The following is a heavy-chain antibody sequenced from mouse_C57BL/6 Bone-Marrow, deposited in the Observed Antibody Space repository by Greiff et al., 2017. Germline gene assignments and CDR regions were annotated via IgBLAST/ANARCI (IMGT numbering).Heavy chain of an antibody. CDR1: GFTFSSYA. D-gene: IGHD1-1*01. CDR3: ARSGYYGSRDFDV. CDR2: ISDGGSYT. V-gene: IGHV5-4*01. J-gene: IGHJ1*03. Sequence: EVQGVESGGGLVKPGGSLKLSCAASGFTFSSYAMSWVRQTPEKRLEWVAHISDGGSYTYYPDNVKGRFTISRDHAKNNLYLQMSHLKSEDTAMYYCARSGYYGSRDFDVWGTGTTVTVSS.